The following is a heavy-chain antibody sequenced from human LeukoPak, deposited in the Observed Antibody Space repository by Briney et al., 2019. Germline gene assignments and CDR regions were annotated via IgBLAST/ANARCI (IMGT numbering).Heavy chain of an antibody. Sequence: TGGSLRLSCAASGFTFSSYEMNWVRQAPGKGLEWVSYISSSGSTIYYADSIKGRFTISRDNANNFLYLQMNSLRAEDTAVYYCATETNGRHYDYWGQGTLLTVSS. V-gene: IGHV3-48*03. J-gene: IGHJ4*02. CDR1: GFTFSSYE. CDR3: ATETNGRHYDY. CDR2: ISSSGSTI. D-gene: IGHD1-14*01.